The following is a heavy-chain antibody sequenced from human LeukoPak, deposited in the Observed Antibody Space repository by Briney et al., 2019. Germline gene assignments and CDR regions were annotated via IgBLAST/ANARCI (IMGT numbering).Heavy chain of an antibody. CDR2: ISYDGSNK. V-gene: IGHV3-30-3*01. D-gene: IGHD3-9*01. CDR3: ARSFDSDAFDI. Sequence: GGSLRLSCAASGFTFSTYSMYWVRQAPGKGLEWVAVISYDGSNKYYADSVKGRFTIPRDNSKNTLYLQMNILRPEDTAVYYCARSFDSDAFDIWGQGTMVTVSS. J-gene: IGHJ3*02. CDR1: GFTFSTYS.